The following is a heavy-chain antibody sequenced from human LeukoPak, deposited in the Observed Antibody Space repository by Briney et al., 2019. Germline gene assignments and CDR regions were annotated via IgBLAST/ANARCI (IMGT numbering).Heavy chain of an antibody. CDR1: GGSISSGGYY. Sequence: PSETLSLTCTVSGGSISSGGYYWSWIRQHPGKGLEWIGYIYYSGSTYYNPSLKSRVTISVDTSKNQFSLKLSSVTAADTAVYYCARSIKRVAGYFDYWGQGTLVTVSS. J-gene: IGHJ4*02. D-gene: IGHD6-19*01. CDR3: ARSIKRVAGYFDY. V-gene: IGHV4-31*03. CDR2: IYYSGST.